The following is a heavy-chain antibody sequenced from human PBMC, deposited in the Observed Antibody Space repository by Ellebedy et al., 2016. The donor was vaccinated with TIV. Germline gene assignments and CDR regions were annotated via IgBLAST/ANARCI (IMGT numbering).Heavy chain of an antibody. D-gene: IGHD6-19*01. V-gene: IGHV3-30*04. CDR3: ASAIAVAGTQEFDY. CDR1: GFTFSSYA. Sequence: PGGSLRLSCAASGFTFSSYAMHWVRQAPGKGLEWVAVISYDGSDKYYADSVKGRFTISRGNSKNTLYLQMNSLRAEDTAVYYCASAIAVAGTQEFDYWGQGTLVTVSS. J-gene: IGHJ4*02. CDR2: ISYDGSDK.